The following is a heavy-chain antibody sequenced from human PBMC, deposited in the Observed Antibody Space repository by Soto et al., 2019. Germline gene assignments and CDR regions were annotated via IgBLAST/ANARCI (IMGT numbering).Heavy chain of an antibody. CDR2: ISANNGDT. CDR1: GYTFTRYG. D-gene: IGHD3-16*01. Sequence: QVQLVQSGAEVKKPGASVKVSCKASGYTFTRYGISWVRQAPGQGLAWMGWISANNGDTNYGQKLQGRVTMTTDRSTSAAFMEVRSLRADDTAVYDCAREGVSVVWVDYFDYWGQGTMGTGAS. CDR3: AREGVSVVWVDYFDY. J-gene: IGHJ4*02. V-gene: IGHV1-18*01.